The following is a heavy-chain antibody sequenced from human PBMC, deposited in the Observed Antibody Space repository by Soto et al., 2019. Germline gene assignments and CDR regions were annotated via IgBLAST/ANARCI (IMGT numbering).Heavy chain of an antibody. CDR3: AKLPLRWNGADAFDI. V-gene: IGHV3-30*18. CDR1: GFTLSSYG. Sequence: QVQLVESGGGVVQPGRSLRLSCAASGFTLSSYGMHWVRQAPGKGLEWVAVISYDGSNKYYADSVKGRFTISRDNSKNTLYLPMNSLRSGDTGGLLCAKLPLRWNGADAFDIWGQGTLVTVSS. J-gene: IGHJ3*02. CDR2: ISYDGSNK. D-gene: IGHD1-1*01.